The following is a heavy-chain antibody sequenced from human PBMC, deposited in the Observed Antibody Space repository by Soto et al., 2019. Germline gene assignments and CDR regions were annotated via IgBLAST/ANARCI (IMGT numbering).Heavy chain of an antibody. Sequence: QIALRESGPPLVKPTQTRTLTCTFSGFSLRTRGVGVGWIRQPPGKALEWLALIHWDDEKNYSPSLRTRLTITKDTSKNHVVLTMTNMDPVDTATYYCAHSIKVVGQWFFDIWGRGTLVTVSS. J-gene: IGHJ2*01. V-gene: IGHV2-5*02. CDR1: GFSLRTRGVG. CDR3: AHSIKVVGQWFFDI. CDR2: IHWDDEK. D-gene: IGHD3-22*01.